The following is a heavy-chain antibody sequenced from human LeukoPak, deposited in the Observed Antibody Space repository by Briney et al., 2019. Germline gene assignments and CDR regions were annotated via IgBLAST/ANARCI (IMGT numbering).Heavy chain of an antibody. D-gene: IGHD1-26*01. Sequence: GGSLRLSCAASGFTFSSYSMNWVRQAPGKGLEWVSSISSSSSYIYYADSVKGRFTISRDNAKNSLYLQMNSLRAEDTAVYYCARGAGTSGGYWSSPPSHFDCWGQGTLVTVSS. CDR3: ARGAGTSGGYWSSPPSHFDC. CDR2: ISSSSSYI. V-gene: IGHV3-21*01. CDR1: GFTFSSYS. J-gene: IGHJ4*02.